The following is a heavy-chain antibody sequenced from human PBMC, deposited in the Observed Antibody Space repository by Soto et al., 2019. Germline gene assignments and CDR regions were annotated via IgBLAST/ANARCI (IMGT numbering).Heavy chain of an antibody. V-gene: IGHV3-66*01. J-gene: IGHJ5*02. D-gene: IGHD4-17*01. CDR1: GFTVNTNY. CDR2: IYDGGST. CDR3: ARGDGDYGRRLAP. Sequence: EVQLVESGGGLVQPGGSLRLSCAASGFTVNTNYVSWVRQAPGKGLEWVSIIYDGGSTYYADSVKGRFTISRDNSKNTLYLQMNSLRAEDTAVYYCARGDGDYGRRLAPWGQGTLVTVSS.